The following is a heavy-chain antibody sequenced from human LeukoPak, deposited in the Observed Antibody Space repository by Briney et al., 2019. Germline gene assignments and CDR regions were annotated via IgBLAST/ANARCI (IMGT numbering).Heavy chain of an antibody. CDR2: INPNSGGT. J-gene: IGHJ4*02. D-gene: IGHD6-19*01. CDR3: ARDVRVAVAGTWSLDY. V-gene: IGHV1-2*02. CDR1: GYTFTGYY. Sequence: GASVKVSCKASGYTFTGYYMHWVRQAPGQGLEWMGWINPNSGGTNYAQKFQGRVTMTRDTSISTAYMELSRLRSDDTAVYYCARDVRVAVAGTWSLDYWGQGTLVTVSS.